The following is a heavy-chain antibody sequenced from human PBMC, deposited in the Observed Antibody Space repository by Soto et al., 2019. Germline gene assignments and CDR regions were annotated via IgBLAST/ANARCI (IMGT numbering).Heavy chain of an antibody. CDR3: AREIAMVRGVNSWFDP. CDR1: GGSISSYY. J-gene: IGHJ5*02. D-gene: IGHD3-10*01. V-gene: IGHV4-4*07. CDR2: IYTSGST. Sequence: SANRSLTCTVSGGSISSYYWSWIRQPAGKGLEWIGRIYTSGSTNYNPSLKSRVTMSVDTSKNQFSLKLSSVTAADTAVYYCAREIAMVRGVNSWFDPWGQGPRVIVSS.